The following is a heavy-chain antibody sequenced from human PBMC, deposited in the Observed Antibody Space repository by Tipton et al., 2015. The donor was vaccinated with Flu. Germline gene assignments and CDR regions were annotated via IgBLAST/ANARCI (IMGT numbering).Heavy chain of an antibody. CDR1: GGSINSTTYY. D-gene: IGHD1-26*01. Sequence: TLSLTCTVSGGSINSTTYYWGWVRQPPGKGLEWIATVFHSGLTYYNPSLKSRVSISIDTSKNQFSLRMNSVTAADSAVYYCARGSWEVRFDPWGQGTLVTVSS. J-gene: IGHJ5*02. CDR3: ARGSWEVRFDP. V-gene: IGHV4-39*07. CDR2: VFHSGLT.